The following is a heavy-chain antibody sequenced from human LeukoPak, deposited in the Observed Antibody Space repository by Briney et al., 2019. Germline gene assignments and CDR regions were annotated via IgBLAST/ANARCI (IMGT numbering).Heavy chain of an antibody. J-gene: IGHJ4*02. CDR2: INHSGST. D-gene: IGHD3-22*01. V-gene: IGHV4-34*01. Sequence: SETLSLTCAVYGGSFSGYYWSWIRQPPGKGLEWIGEINHSGSTNYNPSLKSRVTISVDTSKNQFSLKLSSVTAADTAVYYCARGLHYYDSSGYYIWGQGTLVAVSS. CDR3: ARGLHYYDSSGYYI. CDR1: GGSFSGYY.